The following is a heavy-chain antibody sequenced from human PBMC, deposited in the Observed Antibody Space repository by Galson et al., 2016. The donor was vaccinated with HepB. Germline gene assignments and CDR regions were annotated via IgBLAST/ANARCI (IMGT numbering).Heavy chain of an antibody. CDR1: GDSVSSKTVA. Sequence: CAISGDSVSSKTVAWNWIRQSPSRGLEWLGGTYSRSRWHTDYAPSMKSRITISSDTSKNQFSLKLTSVIAADTAVYYCARHDEFGYDYGSGSPLSWFDPWGQGTLVTVSS. D-gene: IGHD3-10*01. V-gene: IGHV6-1*01. CDR3: ARHDEFGYDYGSGSPLSWFDP. CDR2: TYSRSRWHT. J-gene: IGHJ5*02.